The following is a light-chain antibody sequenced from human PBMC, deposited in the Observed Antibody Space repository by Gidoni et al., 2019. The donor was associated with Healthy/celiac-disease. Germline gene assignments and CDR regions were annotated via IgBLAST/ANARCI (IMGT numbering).Light chain of an antibody. J-gene: IGKJ1*01. CDR2: AAS. CDR1: QIISSY. CDR3: QQSYSTPQT. Sequence: DIKMTQPSPSLSASVGDRVTITCRASQIISSYLNWYQQKPGKAHKLLIYAASSLHSGVPARFSGSGSGTDFTLTISSLQPEDFAIYYCQQSYSTPQTFGQGTKVEIK. V-gene: IGKV1-39*01.